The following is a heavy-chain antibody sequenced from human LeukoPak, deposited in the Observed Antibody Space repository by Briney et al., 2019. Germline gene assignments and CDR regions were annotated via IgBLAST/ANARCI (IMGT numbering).Heavy chain of an antibody. CDR3: ARDRSTVVTFVWDY. Sequence: GGSLRLSCAASGFTVSSNYMSWVRQAPGKGLEWVSYISSSGSTIYYADSVKGRFTISRDNAKNSLYLQMNSLRAEDTAVYYCARDRSTVVTFVWDYWGQGTLVTVSS. CDR1: GFTVSSNY. J-gene: IGHJ4*02. D-gene: IGHD4-23*01. V-gene: IGHV3-11*01. CDR2: ISSSGSTI.